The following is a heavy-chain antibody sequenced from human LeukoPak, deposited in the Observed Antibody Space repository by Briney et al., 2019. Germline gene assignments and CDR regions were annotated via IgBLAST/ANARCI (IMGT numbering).Heavy chain of an antibody. D-gene: IGHD2-15*01. CDR1: GGSISSSSYY. CDR3: ARLTLDVVVVAASFDY. V-gene: IGHV4-39*07. J-gene: IGHJ4*02. CDR2: IYYSGST. Sequence: SETLSLTCTVSGGSISSSSYYWGWIRQPPGKGLEWIGSIYYSGSTYYNPSLKSRVTISVDTSKNQFSLKLSSVTAADTAVYYCARLTLDVVVVAASFDYWGQGTLVTVSS.